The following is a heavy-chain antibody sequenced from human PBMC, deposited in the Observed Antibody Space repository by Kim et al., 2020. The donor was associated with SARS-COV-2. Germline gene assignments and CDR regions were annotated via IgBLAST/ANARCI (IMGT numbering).Heavy chain of an antibody. V-gene: IGHV3-30*04. CDR3: ARQERVYYFDY. Sequence: GGSLRLSCAASGFTFSSYAMHWVRQAPGKGLEWVAVISYDGSNKYYADSVKGRFTISRDNSKNTLYLQMNSLRAEDTAVYYCARQERVYYFDYWGQGTLVTVSS. J-gene: IGHJ4*02. CDR2: ISYDGSNK. D-gene: IGHD6-13*01. CDR1: GFTFSSYA.